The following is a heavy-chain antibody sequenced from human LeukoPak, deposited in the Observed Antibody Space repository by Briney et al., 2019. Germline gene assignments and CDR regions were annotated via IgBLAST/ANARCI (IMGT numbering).Heavy chain of an antibody. Sequence: PSETLFLTCTVSGGSISSYYWSWIRQPAGKGLGWIGRIYTSGSTNYNPSLKSRVTISVDTSKNQFSLKLSSVTAADTAVYYCARGSGENYYDSSGYYDLYFDYWGQGTLVTVSS. CDR2: IYTSGST. CDR1: GGSISSYY. D-gene: IGHD3-22*01. J-gene: IGHJ4*02. V-gene: IGHV4-4*07. CDR3: ARGSGENYYDSSGYYDLYFDY.